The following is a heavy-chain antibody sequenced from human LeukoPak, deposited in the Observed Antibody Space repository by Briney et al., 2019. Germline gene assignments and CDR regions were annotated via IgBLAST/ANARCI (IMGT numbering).Heavy chain of an antibody. CDR2: IYYSGST. V-gene: IGHV4-59*01. CDR3: ASTPVGSGELLGY. CDR1: GGSISRYY. J-gene: IGHJ4*02. Sequence: PSETLSLTCTVSGGSISRYYWSRIRQPPGKGLEWIGYIYYSGSTNYNPSLKSRVTISVATSKNQFSLKLSSATAADTAVYYCASTPVGSGELLGYWGQGTLVTVSS. D-gene: IGHD3-10*01.